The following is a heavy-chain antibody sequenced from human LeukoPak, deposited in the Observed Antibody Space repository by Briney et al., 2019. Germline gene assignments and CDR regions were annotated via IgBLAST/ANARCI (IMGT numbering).Heavy chain of an antibody. CDR1: GGTFSSYA. CDR3: ARPNDSGWPLGVMDV. D-gene: IGHD6-19*01. Sequence: ASVKVSCKASGGTFSSYAISWVRQAPGQGLEWMGWISAYNGNTKYAQKLQGRVTMTTEASTSTAYMELRSLRSDDTAVYYCARPNDSGWPLGVMDVWGQGTTVTVPS. J-gene: IGHJ6*02. V-gene: IGHV1-18*01. CDR2: ISAYNGNT.